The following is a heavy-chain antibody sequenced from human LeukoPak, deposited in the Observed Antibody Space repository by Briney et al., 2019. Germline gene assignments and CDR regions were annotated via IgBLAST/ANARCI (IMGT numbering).Heavy chain of an antibody. CDR1: GFTFSNFA. CDR3: AKGAASGLVDWFDP. J-gene: IGHJ5*02. V-gene: IGHV3-23*01. D-gene: IGHD3-22*01. Sequence: GGSLRLSCAASGFTFSNFAMMWIRQAPGKGLEWVSSNTGDYATYSADPAKGRFTTSRDNSKNIVSLQMDSLREDDTAVYYCAKGAASGLVDWFDPWGQGTLVTVSS. CDR2: NTGDYAT.